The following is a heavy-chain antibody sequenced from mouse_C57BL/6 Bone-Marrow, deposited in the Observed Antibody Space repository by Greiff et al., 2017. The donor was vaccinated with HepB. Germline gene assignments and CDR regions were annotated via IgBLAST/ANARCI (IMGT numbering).Heavy chain of an antibody. J-gene: IGHJ4*01. CDR1: GYTFTDYY. Sequence: VQLQQSGPELVKPGASVKISCKASGYTFTDYYMNWVKQSHGKSLEWIGDINPNNGGTSYNQKFKGKATLTVDKSSSTAYMELRSLTSEDSAVYYCARGPSYPYYAMDYWGQGTSVTVSS. CDR3: ARGPSYPYYAMDY. V-gene: IGHV1-26*01. D-gene: IGHD1-1*01. CDR2: INPNNGGT.